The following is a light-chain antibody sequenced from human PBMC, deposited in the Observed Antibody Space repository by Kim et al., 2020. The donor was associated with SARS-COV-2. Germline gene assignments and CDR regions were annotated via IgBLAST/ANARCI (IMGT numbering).Light chain of an antibody. J-gene: IGKJ1*01. CDR1: QGIGYY. V-gene: IGKV1-27*01. CDR3: QKYNSAPWT. CDR2: AAS. Sequence: ASVGDRVTITCRADQGIGYYLAWYQHKPGNSPKLLISAASTLQSGVPSRFSGSGSGTDFSLTISSLQPEDVATYYCQKYNSAPWTFGPGTKVDIK.